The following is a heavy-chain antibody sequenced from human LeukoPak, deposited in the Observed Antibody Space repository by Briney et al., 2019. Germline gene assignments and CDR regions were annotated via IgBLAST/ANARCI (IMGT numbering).Heavy chain of an antibody. CDR3: ARHHSSSWPLDY. V-gene: IGHV5-51*01. CDR2: TYPGDSNT. Sequence: GESLKISCKGSGYSFTTYWIGWVRRMPGKGLEWMGITYPGDSNTRYSPSFQGQVTISADKSINTAYLQWSSLKASDTAMYYCARHHSSSWPLDYWGQGTLVTVSS. CDR1: GYSFTTYW. D-gene: IGHD6-13*01. J-gene: IGHJ4*02.